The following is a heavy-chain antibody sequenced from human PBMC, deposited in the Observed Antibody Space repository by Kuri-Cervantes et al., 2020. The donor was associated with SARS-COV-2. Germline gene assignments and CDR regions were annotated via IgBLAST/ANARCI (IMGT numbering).Heavy chain of an antibody. D-gene: IGHD3-16*01. Sequence: GESLKISCEASGFSFSSDAMHWVRQTPGKGLEWVALMSHDGSSIYYADSVKGRFTISRDNSKNTLYLEMSSLRVEDAAVYYCARDWALHPDLRGQGTLVTVSS. CDR2: MSHDGSSI. CDR3: ARDWALHPDL. J-gene: IGHJ5*02. CDR1: GFSFSSDA. V-gene: IGHV3-30*04.